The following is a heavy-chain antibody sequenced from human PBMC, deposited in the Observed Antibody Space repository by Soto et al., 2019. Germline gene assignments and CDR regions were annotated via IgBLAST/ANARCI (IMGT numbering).Heavy chain of an antibody. CDR3: ARDRGGITVAANPLGEWFDP. V-gene: IGHV4-59*08. CDR1: GVSIANFF. D-gene: IGHD6-19*01. CDR2: MSQGGTT. J-gene: IGHJ5*02. Sequence: PSETLSLTCTVSGVSIANFFWSWIRQPHGKGLEWIGYMSQGGTTTYNPSLKGRATISVDTSKNQLSLKLTSVTAADTAMYYCARDRGGITVAANPLGEWFDPWGPGTLVTVSS.